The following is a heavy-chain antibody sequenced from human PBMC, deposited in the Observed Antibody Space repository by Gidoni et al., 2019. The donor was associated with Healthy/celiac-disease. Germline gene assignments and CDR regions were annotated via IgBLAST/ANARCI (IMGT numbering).Heavy chain of an antibody. CDR2: ISYDGSNK. Sequence: QVQLVESGGGVVQPGRSLRLSCAASGFTFSSYGMHWVRQAPGKGLEWVAVISYDGSNKYYADSVKGRFTISRDNSKNTLYLQMNSLRAEDTAVYYCAKDFWGYSGSYWAWENGMDVWGQGTTVTVSS. CDR1: GFTFSSYG. V-gene: IGHV3-30*18. J-gene: IGHJ6*02. D-gene: IGHD1-26*01. CDR3: AKDFWGYSGSYWAWENGMDV.